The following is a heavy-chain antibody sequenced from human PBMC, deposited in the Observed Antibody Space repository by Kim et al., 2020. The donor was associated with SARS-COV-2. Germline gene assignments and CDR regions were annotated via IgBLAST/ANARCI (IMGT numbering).Heavy chain of an antibody. V-gene: IGHV4-59*01. D-gene: IGHD3-10*01. J-gene: IGHJ5*02. Sequence: SETLSLTCSVSGGSISYYYWSWIRQAPGKGLEWIGNIYHDGSHDFNPSLKSRVIISVDMPKNQFSLKLSSVTAADTAMYFCARTRAGNLLWNWFDRWGHGTLVTVSS. CDR3: ARTRAGNLLWNWFDR. CDR1: GGSISYYY. CDR2: IYHDGSH.